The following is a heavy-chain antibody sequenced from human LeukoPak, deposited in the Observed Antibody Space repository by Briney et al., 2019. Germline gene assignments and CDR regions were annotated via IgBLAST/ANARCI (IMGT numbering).Heavy chain of an antibody. V-gene: IGHV3-23*01. D-gene: IGHD3-10*01. CDR3: AREGTSGYFDY. J-gene: IGHJ4*02. Sequence: PGVSLRLSCAASGFTFSSHAMSWVRQAPGKRLERVSGISGSGADTYYTDSVKGRFTISRDNFKNTVYLQVNSLRAGDTAVYYCAREGTSGYFDYWGQGTLVTVSS. CDR1: GFTFSSHA. CDR2: ISGSGADT.